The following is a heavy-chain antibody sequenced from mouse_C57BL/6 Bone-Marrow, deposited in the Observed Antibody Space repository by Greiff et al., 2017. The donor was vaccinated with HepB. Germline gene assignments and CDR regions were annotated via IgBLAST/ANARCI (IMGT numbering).Heavy chain of an antibody. CDR1: GYSITSGYS. J-gene: IGHJ2*01. V-gene: IGHV3-6*01. CDR2: ISYDGSN. CDR3: ARGTARDY. Sequence: DVQLQESGPGLVKPSQSLSLTCSVTGYSITSGYSWNWIRQFPGNKLEWMGYISYDGSNNYNPSLKNRISITRDTSKNQFFLKLNSVTTEDTATYYCARGTARDYWGQGTTLTVSS. D-gene: IGHD4-1*01.